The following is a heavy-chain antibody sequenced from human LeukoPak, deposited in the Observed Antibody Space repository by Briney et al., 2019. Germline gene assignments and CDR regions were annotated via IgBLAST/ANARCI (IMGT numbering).Heavy chain of an antibody. CDR3: ARVGLGVGSGREASGFDP. V-gene: IGHV1-2*02. Sequence: ASVKVSCKASGYTFTGYYMHWVRQAPGQGLEWMGWINPNSGGTNYAQKFQGRVTMTRDTSISTAYMELSRLRSDDTAVYYCARVGLGVGSGREASGFDPWGQGTLVTVSS. CDR2: INPNSGGT. J-gene: IGHJ5*02. CDR1: GYTFTGYY. D-gene: IGHD3-10*01.